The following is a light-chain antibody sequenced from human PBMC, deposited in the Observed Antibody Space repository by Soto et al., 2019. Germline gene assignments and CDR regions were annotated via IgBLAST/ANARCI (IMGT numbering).Light chain of an antibody. CDR2: LNSDGSH. V-gene: IGLV4-69*01. J-gene: IGLJ1*01. Sequence: QLVLTQSPSASASLGASVKLTCTLSSGHSSYAIAWHQQQPEKGPRYLMKLNSDGSHSKGDGIPDRFSGASSGAERYLIISGLQSDDEADYSCQTWGTGIHVFGAGTKLTVL. CDR1: SGHSSYA. CDR3: QTWGTGIHV.